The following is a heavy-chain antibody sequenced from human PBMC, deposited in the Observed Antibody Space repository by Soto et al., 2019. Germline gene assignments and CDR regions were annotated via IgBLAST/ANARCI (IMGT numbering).Heavy chain of an antibody. J-gene: IGHJ4*02. CDR2: IIPIFGTA. V-gene: IGHV1-69*13. CDR1: GGTFSSYA. Sequence: ASVKVSCKASGGTFSSYAISWVRQAPGQGLEWMGGIIPIFGTANYAQKFQGRVTITADESTSTAYMELSSLRSEDTAVYYCARVATYYYDSSGTTPFDYWGQGTLVTVS. CDR3: ARVATYYYDSSGTTPFDY. D-gene: IGHD3-22*01.